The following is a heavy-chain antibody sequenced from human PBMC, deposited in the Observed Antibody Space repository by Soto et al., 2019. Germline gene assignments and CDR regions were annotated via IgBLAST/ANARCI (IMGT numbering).Heavy chain of an antibody. CDR1: GFTFSSYP. CDR2: ISAGGDST. V-gene: IGHV3-23*01. J-gene: IGHJ4*02. Sequence: EVQLLESGGGWVQPGGSLRLSCATSGFTFSSYPMNWVRQAPGKGLEWVSGISAGGDSTYYADSVKGRFIIFRDNSKNSVYLQMNSLRAEDTAVYYCARRVWGQGTLVTVSS. CDR3: ARRV.